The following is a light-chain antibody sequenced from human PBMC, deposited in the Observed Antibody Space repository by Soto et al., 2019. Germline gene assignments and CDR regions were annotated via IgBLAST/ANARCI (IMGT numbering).Light chain of an antibody. Sequence: EIVMTQSPATLSVSPWEIATLSCWASQSVSSNLAWYQQKPGQAPRLLIYGASTRATAIPARFSGSGSGTDFTLTISNLEPEDFAVYYCQQRSNWPLVTFGHGTRLEIK. J-gene: IGKJ5*01. CDR3: QQRSNWPLVT. CDR2: GAS. CDR1: QSVSSN. V-gene: IGKV3-15*01.